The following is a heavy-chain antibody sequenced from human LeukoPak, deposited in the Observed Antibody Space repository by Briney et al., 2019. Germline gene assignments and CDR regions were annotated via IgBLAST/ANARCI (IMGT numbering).Heavy chain of an antibody. Sequence: SETLSLTCTVSGGSISSYYWSWIRQPPGKGLEWIGHIYGSGSTNYNPSLKSRVTLSVYTSKNQFSLKLSSVTAADTAVYYCAREGTSGTHLNWFDPWGQGTLVTVSS. CDR1: GGSISSYY. J-gene: IGHJ5*02. CDR2: IYGSGST. CDR3: AREGTSGTHLNWFDP. D-gene: IGHD1-1*01. V-gene: IGHV4-59*01.